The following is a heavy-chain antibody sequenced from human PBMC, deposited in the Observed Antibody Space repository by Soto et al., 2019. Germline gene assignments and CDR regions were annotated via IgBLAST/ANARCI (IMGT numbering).Heavy chain of an antibody. CDR2: IYYSGST. CDR3: ARDAPTGTATYYYYGMDV. Sequence: SDPLSLTCAVYGVSFSAYYWSWIRPPPGKGLEWIGYIYYSGSTYYNPSLKSRVTISVDTSKNQFSLKLSSVTAADTAVYYCARDAPTGTATYYYYGMDVWGQGTTVTVSS. J-gene: IGHJ6*02. V-gene: IGHV4-34*09. D-gene: IGHD1-1*01. CDR1: GVSFSAYY.